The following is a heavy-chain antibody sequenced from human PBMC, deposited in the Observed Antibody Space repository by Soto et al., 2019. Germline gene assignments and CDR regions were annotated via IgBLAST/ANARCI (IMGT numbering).Heavy chain of an antibody. CDR1: GFTFENYA. V-gene: IGHV3-9*01. J-gene: IGHJ4*02. CDR3: AKDNTGWSGSPIDF. D-gene: IGHD6-19*01. CDR2: ISWESGII. Sequence: GGSLRLSCAASGFTFENYAMHWVRQAPGKGLEWVSGISWESGIIGYADSAKGRFTISRDNAKNFLYLQMDSLRAEDTVLYYCAKDNTGWSGSPIDFWGQGTLVTVSS.